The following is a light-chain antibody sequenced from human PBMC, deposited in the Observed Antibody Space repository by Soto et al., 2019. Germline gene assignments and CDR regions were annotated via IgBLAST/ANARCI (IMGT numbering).Light chain of an antibody. V-gene: IGKV2-28*01. CDR1: QSLLHKTGRNY. Sequence: DIEMTQSPLSLAVTPGEPASISCRSSQSLLHKTGRNYLAWYLKKPGQSPQLLIYLGSSRASGVPDRFSGSGSGTYFSLKISRVESEDVGIYYCKQALQTPLTSGGGTKVEIK. J-gene: IGKJ4*01. CDR2: LGS. CDR3: KQALQTPLT.